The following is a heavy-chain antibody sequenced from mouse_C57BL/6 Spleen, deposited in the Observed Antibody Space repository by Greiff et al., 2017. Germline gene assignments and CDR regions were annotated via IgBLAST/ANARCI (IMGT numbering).Heavy chain of an antibody. V-gene: IGHV14-4*01. CDR2: IDPENGDT. CDR3: TTGRDYEGYFDV. Sequence: VQLQQSGAELVRPGASVKLSCTASGFNIKDDYMHWVKQRPEQGLEWIGWIDPENGDTEYASKFQGKATITADTSSNTAYLQLSSLTSEDTAVYYCTTGRDYEGYFDVWGTGTTVTVSS. CDR1: GFNIKDDY. D-gene: IGHD1-1*01. J-gene: IGHJ1*03.